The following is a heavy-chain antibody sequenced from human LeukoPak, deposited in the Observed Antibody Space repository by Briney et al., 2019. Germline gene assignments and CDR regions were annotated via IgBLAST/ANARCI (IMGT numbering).Heavy chain of an antibody. J-gene: IGHJ4*02. CDR3: ARGLGYCSGGSCYEDY. V-gene: IGHV4-38-2*02. CDR1: GYSISSGYY. Sequence: SETLSLTCTVSGYSISSGYYWGWIRQPPGKGLEWIGSIYHSGSTYYNPSLKSRVTISVDKSKNQFSLKLSSVTAADTAVYYCARGLGYCSGGSCYEDYWGQGTLVTVSS. D-gene: IGHD2-15*01. CDR2: IYHSGST.